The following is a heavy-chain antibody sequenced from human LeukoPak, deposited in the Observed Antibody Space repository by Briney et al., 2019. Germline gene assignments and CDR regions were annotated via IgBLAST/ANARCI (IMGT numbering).Heavy chain of an antibody. D-gene: IGHD6-13*01. CDR2: ISGSGGST. CDR1: GFIFSTYS. V-gene: IGHV3-23*01. CDR3: AKERPLAYSSSWYGAPVNY. Sequence: GGSLRLSCAASGFIFSTYSMNWVRQAPGKGLEWVSAISGSGGSTYYADSVKGRFTISRDNSKNTLYLQMNSLRAEDTAVYYCAKERPLAYSSSWYGAPVNYWGQGTLVTVSS. J-gene: IGHJ4*02.